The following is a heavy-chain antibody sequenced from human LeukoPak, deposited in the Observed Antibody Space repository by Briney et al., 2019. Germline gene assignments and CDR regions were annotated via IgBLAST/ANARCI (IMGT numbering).Heavy chain of an antibody. CDR3: ARGIVGATRFDY. CDR1: GGSISSGDYY. Sequence: SETLSLTCTVSGGSISSGDYYWSWIRQPPGKGLEWIGYIYYSGSTYYNPSLKSRVTISVDTSKNQFSLKLSSVTAADTAVYYCARGIVGATRFDYWGQGTLVTVSS. CDR2: IYYSGST. J-gene: IGHJ4*02. V-gene: IGHV4-30-4*01. D-gene: IGHD1-26*01.